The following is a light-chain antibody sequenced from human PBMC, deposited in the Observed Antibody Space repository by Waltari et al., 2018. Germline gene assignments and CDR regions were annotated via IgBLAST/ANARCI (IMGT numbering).Light chain of an antibody. CDR1: QSFTSW. V-gene: IGKV1-5*03. Sequence: DIQMTQSPSTLSASVGDRVTITCRASQSFTSWLARFQQKPGKAPKLLIYKASSLESGVPSRFSGSGSETDFTLTISSLQPDDFATYYCLQYNSYPWTFGQGTKVEIK. J-gene: IGKJ1*01. CDR2: KAS. CDR3: LQYNSYPWT.